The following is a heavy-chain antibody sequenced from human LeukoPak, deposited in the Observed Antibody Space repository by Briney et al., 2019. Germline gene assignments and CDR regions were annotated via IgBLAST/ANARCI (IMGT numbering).Heavy chain of an antibody. CDR1: GGSISSGGYS. D-gene: IGHD6-19*01. CDR2: IYHSGST. Sequence: PSETLSLTCAVSGGSISSGGYSWSWIRQPPGKGLEWIGYIYHSGSTYYNPSLKSRVTISVDRSKNQFSLKLSSVTAADTAVYYCARGCRYSSGSGIVYSYDGWGQGTLVTVSS. V-gene: IGHV4-30-2*01. CDR3: ARGCRYSSGSGIVYSYDG. J-gene: IGHJ4*02.